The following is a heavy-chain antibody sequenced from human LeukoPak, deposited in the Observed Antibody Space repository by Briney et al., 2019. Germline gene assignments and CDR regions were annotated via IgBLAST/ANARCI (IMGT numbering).Heavy chain of an antibody. D-gene: IGHD6-19*01. CDR2: ISYDGSNK. V-gene: IGHV3-30*18. CDR1: GSTFSSYG. Sequence: GRSLRLSCAASGSTFSSYGMHWVRQAPGKGLEWVAVISYDGSNKYYADSVKGRFTISRDNSKNTLYLQMNSLRAEDTAVYYCAKSQYSSGWLDNYYYYGMDVWGQGTTVTVSS. J-gene: IGHJ6*02. CDR3: AKSQYSSGWLDNYYYYGMDV.